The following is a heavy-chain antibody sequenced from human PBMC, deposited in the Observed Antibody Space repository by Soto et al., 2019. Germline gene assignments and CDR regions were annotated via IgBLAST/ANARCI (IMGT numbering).Heavy chain of an antibody. CDR3: ASPPIVATIVNYYYGMDV. V-gene: IGHV1-69*02. J-gene: IGHJ6*02. CDR2: IIPIFGIA. CDR1: GGTFSTYS. Sequence: SVKVSCKDSGGTFSTYSMFWVRQAPGQGLEWMGRIIPIFGIANYAQKFQDRVTITADESTSTAYMELSSLRSEDTAVYYCASPPIVATIVNYYYGMDVWGQGTTVTVSS. D-gene: IGHD5-12*01.